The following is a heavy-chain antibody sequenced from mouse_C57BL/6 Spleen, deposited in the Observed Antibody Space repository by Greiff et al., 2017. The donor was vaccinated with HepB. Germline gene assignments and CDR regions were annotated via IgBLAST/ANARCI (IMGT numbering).Heavy chain of an antibody. Sequence: EVHLVESGGGLVKPGGSLKLSCAASGFTFSDYGMHWVRQAPEKGLEWVAYISSGSSTIYYADTVKGRFTISRDNAKNTLFLQMTSLRSEDTAMYYCARVYYYGSIYYAMDYWGQGTSVTVSS. CDR1: GFTFSDYG. CDR2: ISSGSSTI. D-gene: IGHD1-1*01. J-gene: IGHJ4*01. V-gene: IGHV5-17*01. CDR3: ARVYYYGSIYYAMDY.